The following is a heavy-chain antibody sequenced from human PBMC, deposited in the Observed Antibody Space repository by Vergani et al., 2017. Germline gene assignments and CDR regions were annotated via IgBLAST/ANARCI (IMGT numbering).Heavy chain of an antibody. J-gene: IGHJ5*02. CDR1: GFTFSSYG. V-gene: IGHV3-30*02. D-gene: IGHD1-14*01. CDR2: IRYDGSNK. CDR3: ARDLRLLYNRFDP. Sequence: QVQLVESGGGVVQPGGSLRLSCAASGFTFSSYGMHWVRQAPGKGLEWVAFIRYDGSNKYYADSVKGRFTISRDNSKSTMYLQMNSLRDEDTGVYYCARDLRLLYNRFDPWGQGTLGTVSS.